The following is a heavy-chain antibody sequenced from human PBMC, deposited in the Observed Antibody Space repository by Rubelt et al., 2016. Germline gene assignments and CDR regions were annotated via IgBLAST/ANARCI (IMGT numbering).Heavy chain of an antibody. V-gene: IGHV3-30*04. CDR2: TSYDGRNK. D-gene: IGHD3-22*01. Sequence: QVQLVESGGGVVQPGRSLRLSCAASGFTFSSYAMHWVRPAPGKGLGWEAMTSYDGRNKSYADSVKGRFTITRDNSKNTQYLQMNILRAEDTAVYYCARDAYSSGPAVDWGQGTLVTVSS. CDR3: ARDAYSSGPAVD. J-gene: IGHJ4*02. CDR1: GFTFSSYA.